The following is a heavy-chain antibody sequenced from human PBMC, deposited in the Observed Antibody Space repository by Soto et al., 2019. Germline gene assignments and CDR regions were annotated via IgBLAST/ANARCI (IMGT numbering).Heavy chain of an antibody. CDR3: ARYCTHGVCSNPFYYYGMDV. Sequence: QVQLQESGPGLVKPSQTLSLTCTVSGGSISSDYYYWSWIRQPPGKGLEWIGHMYDRGSTFYNPSRENRVTMSVDTSKNQFSLRLSAVTAADTAVYYCARYCTHGVCSNPFYYYGMDVWGQGSPVTVSS. CDR1: GGSISSDYYY. V-gene: IGHV4-30-4*01. CDR2: MYDRGST. J-gene: IGHJ6*02. D-gene: IGHD2-8*01.